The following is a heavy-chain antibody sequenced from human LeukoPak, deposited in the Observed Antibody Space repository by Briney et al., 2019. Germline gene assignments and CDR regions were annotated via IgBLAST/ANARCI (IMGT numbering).Heavy chain of an antibody. Sequence: GGSLRLSCAASGFTFSSYAMSWVRQAPGKGLEWVSAISGSGGSTYYADPVKGRFTISRDNSKNTLYLQMNSLRAEDTAVYYCAKGVGGVVPAANFDYWGQGTLVTVSS. V-gene: IGHV3-23*01. CDR1: GFTFSSYA. CDR3: AKGVGGVVPAANFDY. D-gene: IGHD2-2*01. J-gene: IGHJ4*02. CDR2: ISGSGGST.